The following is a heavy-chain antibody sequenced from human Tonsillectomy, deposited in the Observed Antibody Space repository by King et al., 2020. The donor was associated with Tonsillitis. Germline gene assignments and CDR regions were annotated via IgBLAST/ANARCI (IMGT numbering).Heavy chain of an antibody. J-gene: IGHJ4*02. D-gene: IGHD2-2*01. Sequence: VQLVESGGGVVQPGRSLRLSCAASGFTFSSYAMHWVRQAPGKGLEWVAVISYDGSNKYYADSVKGRFTISRDNSKNTLYLQMDSLRAEETAVYYCAREYACSTSCPPDYWGQGTLVTVSS. CDR3: AREYACSTSCPPDY. V-gene: IGHV3-30-3*01. CDR1: GFTFSSYA. CDR2: ISYDGSNK.